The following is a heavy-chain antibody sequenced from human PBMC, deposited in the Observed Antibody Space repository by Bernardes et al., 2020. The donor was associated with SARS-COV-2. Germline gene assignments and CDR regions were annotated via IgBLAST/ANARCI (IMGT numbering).Heavy chain of an antibody. D-gene: IGHD6-19*01. CDR2: IWYAGSNK. J-gene: IGHJ4*02. Sequence: GGSLRLCCAASGFTFSSYVMHWVRQAPGKALEWVAAIWYAGSNKYYADSVKGRFTISRDNSKNALDLQMNSLRAEDTAVYYCARDNTVAGYFDYWGQGTLVSVSS. CDR3: ARDNTVAGYFDY. CDR1: GFTFSSYV. V-gene: IGHV3-33*01.